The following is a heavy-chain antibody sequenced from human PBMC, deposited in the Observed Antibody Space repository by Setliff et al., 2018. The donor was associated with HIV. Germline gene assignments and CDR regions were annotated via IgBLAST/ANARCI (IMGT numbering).Heavy chain of an antibody. V-gene: IGHV4-59*01. CDR1: GVSISSYY. CDR2: IFPSGAT. J-gene: IGHJ4*02. Sequence: SETLSLTCSVSGVSISSYYWSWIRHSPGKGLEWIGIIFPSGATNYNPSLTSRVTISVDTSKNHLFLKLTSVTTADTAVYFCAKSSPSIGYITDCWGQGAQVTVSS. CDR3: AKSSPSIGYITDC. D-gene: IGHD5-12*01.